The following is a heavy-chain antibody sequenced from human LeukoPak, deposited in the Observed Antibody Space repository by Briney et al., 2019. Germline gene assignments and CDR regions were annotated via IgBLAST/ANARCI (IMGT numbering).Heavy chain of an antibody. CDR2: IVVGSGNT. Sequence: ASVKVSCKASGFTFTSSTMQWVRQARGQRLEWIGWIVVGSGNTNYAQKFQERVTITRDMSTSTVYMEVSSLRSEDTAVYYCAAGYYYSSGSSYMDVWGQGTLVTVSS. CDR1: GFTFTSST. CDR3: AAGYYYSSGSSYMDV. D-gene: IGHD3-10*01. J-gene: IGHJ4*02. V-gene: IGHV1-58*02.